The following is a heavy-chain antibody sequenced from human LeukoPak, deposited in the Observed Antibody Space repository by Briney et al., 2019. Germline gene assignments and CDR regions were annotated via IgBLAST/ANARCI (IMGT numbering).Heavy chain of an antibody. CDR1: GFTFSTYA. Sequence: GRSLRLSCAASGFTFSTYAVHWVRQDPGKGLEWVAVISNDGNNKYYAGSVKGRFTISRDNSKNTLYLQMNSLRAEDTAVYYCARDLIQLWLRGFIGYWGQGTLVTVSS. D-gene: IGHD5-18*01. J-gene: IGHJ4*02. CDR2: ISNDGNNK. CDR3: ARDLIQLWLRGFIGY. V-gene: IGHV3-30*04.